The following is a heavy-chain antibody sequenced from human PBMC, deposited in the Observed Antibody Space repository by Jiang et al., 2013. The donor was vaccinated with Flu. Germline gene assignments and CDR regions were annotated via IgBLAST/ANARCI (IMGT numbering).Heavy chain of an antibody. CDR1: GYTFTSYA. CDR2: INTNTGNP. D-gene: IGHD2-15*01. Sequence: QSGSELKKPGASVKVSCKASGYTFTSYAMNWVRQAPGQGLEWMGWINTNTGNPTYAQGFTGRFVFSLDTSVSTAYLQICSLKAEDTAVYYCASSQPPYCSGGSCYRVDAFDIWGQGDNGHRLF. CDR3: ASSQPPYCSGGSCYRVDAFDI. V-gene: IGHV7-4-1*01. J-gene: IGHJ3*02.